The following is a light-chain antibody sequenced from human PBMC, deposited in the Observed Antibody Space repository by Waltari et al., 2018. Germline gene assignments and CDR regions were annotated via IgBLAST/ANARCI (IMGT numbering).Light chain of an antibody. J-gene: IGLJ2*01. CDR2: DKN. CDR1: SLRSYY. Sequence: SSELTQDPAVSVAMGQTVRITCQGDSLRSYYAGWYQQRPGQAPILVIYDKNNRPSGVPYRFSGSSSHNTGSLTITGAQAEDEASYYCHSRDASGVAGSFGGGTKLTVL. CDR3: HSRDASGVAGS. V-gene: IGLV3-19*01.